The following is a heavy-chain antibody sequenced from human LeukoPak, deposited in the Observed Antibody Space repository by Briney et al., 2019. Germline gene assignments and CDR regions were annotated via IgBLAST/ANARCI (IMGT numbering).Heavy chain of an antibody. D-gene: IGHD3/OR15-3a*01. CDR2: ISSSSSYI. Sequence: GGSLRLSCAAFGFTFTTYSMNWVRQAPGKGLEWVSAISSSSSYIYYADSVKGRFTISRDNAKNSLYLQVNSLRAEDTAVYYCARGLWTAHYYYYYGMDVWGQGTTVTVSS. CDR1: GFTFTTYS. J-gene: IGHJ6*02. CDR3: ARGLWTAHYYYYYGMDV. V-gene: IGHV3-21*01.